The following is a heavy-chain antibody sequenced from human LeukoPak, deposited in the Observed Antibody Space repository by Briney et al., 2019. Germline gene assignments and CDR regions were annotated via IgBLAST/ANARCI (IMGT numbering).Heavy chain of an antibody. V-gene: IGHV3-23*01. Sequence: PGGSLRLSCAASGFTFSSYAMSWVRQAPGKGLEWVSAISGSGGSTYYADSVKGRFTISRDNSKNTLYLQMNSLRAEDTAVYYCANSAANIVVVPGEFDYWGQGTLVTVSS. CDR2: ISGSGGST. CDR1: GFTFSSYA. J-gene: IGHJ4*02. CDR3: ANSAANIVVVPGEFDY. D-gene: IGHD2-2*01.